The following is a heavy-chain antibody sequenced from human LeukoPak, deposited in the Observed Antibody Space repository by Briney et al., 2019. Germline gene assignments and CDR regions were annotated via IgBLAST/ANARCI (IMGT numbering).Heavy chain of an antibody. J-gene: IGHJ5*02. CDR2: ISHSGST. CDR1: GAFIGRDS. V-gene: IGHV4-59*01. D-gene: IGHD2-2*01. CDR3: AREVVVPAAICNWFDP. Sequence: PSETLSLTCTVSGAFIGRDSWGWIRQPPGKGLEWIGYISHSGSTDYKASLESRVTISRDTSNNQFPLKLNSVTAADTAVYYCAREVVVPAAICNWFDPWGQGTLVTVSS.